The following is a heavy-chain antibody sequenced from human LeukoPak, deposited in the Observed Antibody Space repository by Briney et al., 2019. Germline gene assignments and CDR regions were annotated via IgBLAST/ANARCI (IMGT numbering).Heavy chain of an antibody. CDR2: IYSGGTT. Sequence: GGSLRLSCTASGFTVSSNYMSWVRQAPGKGLEWVSVIYSGGTTYYADSVKGRFTISRDNSKNTLYLQMNSLRPEDTAVYYCASWRLDYDSSGLVWGKGTTVTVSS. V-gene: IGHV3-53*05. CDR1: GFTVSSNY. J-gene: IGHJ6*04. D-gene: IGHD3-22*01. CDR3: ASWRLDYDSSGLV.